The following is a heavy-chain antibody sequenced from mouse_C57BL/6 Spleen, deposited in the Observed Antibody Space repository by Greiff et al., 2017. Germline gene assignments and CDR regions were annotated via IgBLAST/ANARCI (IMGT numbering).Heavy chain of an antibody. D-gene: IGHD2-5*01. CDR1: GYTFTSYW. CDR3: AIYYSNYEGVDY. CDR2: IDPSDSYT. J-gene: IGHJ2*01. Sequence: VKLQQPGAELVKPGASVKLSCKASGYTFTSYWMQWVKQRPGQGLEWIGEIDPSDSYTNYNQKFKGKATLTVDTSSSTAYMQLSSLTSEDSAVYYCAIYYSNYEGVDYWGQGTTLTVSS. V-gene: IGHV1-50*01.